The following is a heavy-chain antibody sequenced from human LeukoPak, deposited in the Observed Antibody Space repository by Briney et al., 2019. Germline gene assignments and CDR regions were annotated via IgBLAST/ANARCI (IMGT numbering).Heavy chain of an antibody. CDR3: AAGPYGGNTPFDY. J-gene: IGHJ4*02. Sequence: GGSLRLSCAASGFTFSSYAMSWVRQAPGRGLEWVSSLSVSGATTYYADSVKGRFTISRDNVNNTLYLQMNNLRAEDTALYYCAAGPYGGNTPFDYWGQGTLVTISS. D-gene: IGHD4-23*01. CDR1: GFTFSSYA. V-gene: IGHV3-23*01. CDR2: LSVSGATT.